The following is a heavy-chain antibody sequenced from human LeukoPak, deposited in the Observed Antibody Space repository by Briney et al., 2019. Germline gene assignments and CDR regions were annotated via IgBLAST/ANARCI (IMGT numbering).Heavy chain of an antibody. CDR1: GGTFSSYA. CDR3: ARPGDYYDGSGYPLGY. CDR2: IIPIFGTA. V-gene: IGHV1-69*05. D-gene: IGHD3-22*01. J-gene: IGHJ4*02. Sequence: ASVKVSCKASGGTFSSYAISWVRQAPGQGLEWMGGIIPIFGTANYAQKFQGRVTMTTDTSTSTAYMELRSLRSDDTAVYYCARPGDYYDGSGYPLGYWGQGALVTVSS.